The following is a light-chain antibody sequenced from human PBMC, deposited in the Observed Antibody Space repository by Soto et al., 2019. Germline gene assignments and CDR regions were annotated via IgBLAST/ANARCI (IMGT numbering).Light chain of an antibody. CDR3: NSQTSSGIRV. CDR2: EVT. Sequence: QSALTQPASVSGSPGQSITISCTGTSSDFGGFNHVSWYQHHPGKAPKLIIYEVTYRPSGVSNRFSGSKSGYTASLPISGLQAEDEADYYCNSQTSSGIRVFGTGTKLTVL. J-gene: IGLJ1*01. CDR1: SSDFGGFNH. V-gene: IGLV2-14*01.